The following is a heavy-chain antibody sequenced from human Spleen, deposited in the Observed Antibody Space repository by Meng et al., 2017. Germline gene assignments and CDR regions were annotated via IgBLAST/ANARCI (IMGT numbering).Heavy chain of an antibody. V-gene: IGHV4-4*02. Sequence: QVQPQESGPGLVKPSGTLSLTCVVSGASIIGSHWWSWVRQPPGKGLEWIGEIYHIGSTNYNPSLKSRVTILVDKSKNEFSLDLSSVTAADTAVYYCARVGESGDSLDSWGQGTLVTVSS. CDR3: ARVGESGDSLDS. D-gene: IGHD2-21*01. CDR1: GASIIGSHW. CDR2: IYHIGST. J-gene: IGHJ4*02.